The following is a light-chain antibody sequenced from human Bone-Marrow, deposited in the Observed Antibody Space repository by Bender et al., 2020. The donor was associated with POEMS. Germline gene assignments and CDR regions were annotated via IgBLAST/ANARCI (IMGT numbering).Light chain of an antibody. Sequence: QSALTQPASVSGSPGQSITISCTGTSSDVGGYDFVSWYQHHPGKAPRLMLYEVTKRPSGVSNRFSGSKSGNTASLTISGLQAEDEADYYCAVWDDSLNGWVFGGGTKLTVL. CDR1: SSDVGGYDF. V-gene: IGLV2-14*01. J-gene: IGLJ3*02. CDR2: EVT. CDR3: AVWDDSLNGWV.